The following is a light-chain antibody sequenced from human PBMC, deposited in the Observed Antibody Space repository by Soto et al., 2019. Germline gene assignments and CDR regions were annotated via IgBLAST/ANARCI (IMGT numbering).Light chain of an antibody. J-gene: IGKJ1*01. CDR2: KAS. CDR3: LQYRDYWT. V-gene: IGKV1-5*03. Sequence: DIQMTQSPSTLSAFVGDRVTITCRASQTISTWLAWYQHEAGKAPKLLISKASSLESGVPSRFSGSGSGTEFTLTISSLQFDDFATYYCLQYRDYWTFGQGTKVEIK. CDR1: QTISTW.